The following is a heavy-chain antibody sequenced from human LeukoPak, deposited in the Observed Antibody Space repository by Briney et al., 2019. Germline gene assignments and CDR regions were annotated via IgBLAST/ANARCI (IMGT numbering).Heavy chain of an antibody. Sequence: GGSLRLSCAASGFTFSSYDMHWVRQATGKDLEWVSAIGTAGDTYYPGSVKGRFTISRENAKNSLYLQMNSLRAGDTAVYYCARDLFGSLSYGMDVWGQGTTVTVSS. CDR1: GFTFSSYD. D-gene: IGHD3-10*01. V-gene: IGHV3-13*04. J-gene: IGHJ6*02. CDR2: IGTAGDT. CDR3: ARDLFGSLSYGMDV.